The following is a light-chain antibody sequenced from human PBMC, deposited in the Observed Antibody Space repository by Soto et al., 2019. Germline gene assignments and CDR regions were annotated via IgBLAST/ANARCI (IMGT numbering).Light chain of an antibody. CDR2: KAS. V-gene: IGKV1-5*03. Sequence: DIQMTQSPSTLSGSVGDRVTITCRASQTISSWLAWYQQKPGKAPKLLIYKASTLKSGVPSRFSGSGSGTEFTLTISSLQPDDFATYYCQQYSRHSPGTFGQGTKVDI. J-gene: IGKJ1*01. CDR1: QTISSW. CDR3: QQYSRHSPGT.